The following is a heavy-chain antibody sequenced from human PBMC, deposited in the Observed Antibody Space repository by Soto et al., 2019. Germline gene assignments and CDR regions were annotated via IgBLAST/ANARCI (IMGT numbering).Heavy chain of an antibody. Sequence: EVPLLESGGGLVQPAGSLRLSCVGSGFLFSSYTMTWVRQAPGKGLEWVSSFSATSENTYYADSVRGRFTISRDNSKNPLCLQMTSLTAKETAMYYRAKARDQKRVRLHFYYWGHVIMVIVAS. CDR2: FSATSENT. D-gene: IGHD2-21*02. CDR1: GFLFSSYT. V-gene: IGHV3-23*01. CDR3: AKARDQKRVRLHFYY. J-gene: IGHJ4*01.